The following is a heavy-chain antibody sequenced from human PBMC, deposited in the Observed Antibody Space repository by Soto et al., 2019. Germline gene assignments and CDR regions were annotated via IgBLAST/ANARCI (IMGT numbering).Heavy chain of an antibody. CDR1: GDSISSCSYY. V-gene: IGHV4-39*02. Sequence: PSETLSLTCTVSGDSISSCSYYWDWIRQPPGKGLEWIGTIYYSGSTYYNPSLKSRVIMSVDTSKNQFSLKLSSVTAADTAVYYCVREKLVPAIFDNWGQGTLVTVSS. D-gene: IGHD6-13*01. J-gene: IGHJ4*02. CDR3: VREKLVPAIFDN. CDR2: IYYSGST.